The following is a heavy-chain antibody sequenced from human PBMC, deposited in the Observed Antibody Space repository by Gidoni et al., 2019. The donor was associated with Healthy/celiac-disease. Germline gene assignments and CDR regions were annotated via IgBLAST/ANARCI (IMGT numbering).Heavy chain of an antibody. Sequence: EVQLVESGGGLVQPGMSLRLSCAASGFTFDDYDMHWVRQAPGNGLEWVSGISLNSGSRGYAEYVKGRFTISRDNAKNSLYMQMNSLRAEDTALYYCAKGGYNLGYNWLDPWGQGTLVTVSS. CDR1: GFTFDDYD. J-gene: IGHJ5*02. CDR3: AKGGYNLGYNWLDP. V-gene: IGHV3-9*01. D-gene: IGHD1-26*01. CDR2: ISLNSGSR.